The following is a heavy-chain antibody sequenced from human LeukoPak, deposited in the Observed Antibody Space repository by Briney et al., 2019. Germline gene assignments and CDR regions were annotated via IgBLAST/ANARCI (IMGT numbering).Heavy chain of an antibody. D-gene: IGHD4-17*01. V-gene: IGHV3-23*01. CDR2: ISADASST. CDR1: GFTFSSYA. Sequence: GGSLRLSCAASGFTFSSYAMCWVRQAPGKGLEWVSAISADASSTYYADSVEGRFTISRYNSKNALFLQMNSLRAEDTAVYYCARGAYGDYDYWGQGTLVTVSS. CDR3: ARGAYGDYDY. J-gene: IGHJ4*02.